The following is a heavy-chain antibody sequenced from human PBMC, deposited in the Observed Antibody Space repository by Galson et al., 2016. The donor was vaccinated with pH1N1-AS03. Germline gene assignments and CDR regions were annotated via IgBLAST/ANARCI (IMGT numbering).Heavy chain of an antibody. Sequence: SVKVSCKASGYTFTSYGFTWVRQAPGQGLEWMGWISTYNGNTNYAQKLQGRVALTTDTSTSTAYMELRSLRSDDTAVYYCARGCSSSSCLVYASYGMDGWGKGTTVTVSS. J-gene: IGHJ6*04. CDR2: ISTYNGNT. D-gene: IGHD2-2*01. CDR3: ARGCSSSSCLVYASYGMDG. V-gene: IGHV1-18*04. CDR1: GYTFTSYG.